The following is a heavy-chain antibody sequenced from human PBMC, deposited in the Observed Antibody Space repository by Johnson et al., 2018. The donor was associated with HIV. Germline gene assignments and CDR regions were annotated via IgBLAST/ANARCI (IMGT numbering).Heavy chain of an antibody. J-gene: IGHJ3*02. V-gene: IGHV3-30*02. CDR1: GFTFSSYG. CDR3: AKDPPPVGATDAFDI. D-gene: IGHD1-26*01. Sequence: QVQLVESGGGVVQPGGSLRLSCAASGFTFSSYGMHWVRQAPGKGLEWVAFIRYDGSNKYYADSVQGRFTISRDNSKNTLYLQMNRLRAEDTAVYYCAKDPPPVGATDAFDIWGQGTMVTVSS. CDR2: IRYDGSNK.